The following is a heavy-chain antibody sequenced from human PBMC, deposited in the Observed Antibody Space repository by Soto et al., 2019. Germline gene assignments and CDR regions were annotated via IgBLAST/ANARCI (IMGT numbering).Heavy chain of an antibody. D-gene: IGHD3-9*01. CDR1: GFTFSSYG. CDR2: ISYDGSNK. Sequence: QVQLVESGGGVVQPGRSLRLSCAASGFTFSSYGMHWVRQAPGKGLEWVAVISYDGSNKYYADSVKGRFTISRDNSKYTLYLQMTSLRAEDTAVYYCAKEGQYYDILTGYRSYYGMDVWGQGTTVTVSS. J-gene: IGHJ6*02. CDR3: AKEGQYYDILTGYRSYYGMDV. V-gene: IGHV3-30*18.